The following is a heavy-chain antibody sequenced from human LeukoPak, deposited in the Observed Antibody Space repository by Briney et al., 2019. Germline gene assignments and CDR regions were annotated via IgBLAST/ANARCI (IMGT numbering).Heavy chain of an antibody. D-gene: IGHD6-19*01. CDR1: GFTFSSSA. Sequence: GGSLRLSCAASGFTFSSSAMSWVRQVPGKGLEWVSGISASGGSTSYADSVRGRFTISRDNSKNTLYLQMNSLRAEDTAVYYCAKGSLFQQWLGRDAFDIWGQGTMVTVSS. CDR3: AKGSLFQQWLGRDAFDI. J-gene: IGHJ3*02. CDR2: ISASGGST. V-gene: IGHV3-23*01.